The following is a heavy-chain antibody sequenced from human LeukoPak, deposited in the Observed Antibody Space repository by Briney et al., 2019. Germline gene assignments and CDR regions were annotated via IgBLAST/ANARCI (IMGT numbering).Heavy chain of an antibody. V-gene: IGHV3-23*01. CDR1: GFTFSSYA. D-gene: IGHD1-26*01. Sequence: GGSLRLSCGASGFTFSSYAMSWVRQAPGKGLEWVSGISGSDGYTYYADSVKGRFTVSRDNSKNTLYLQMNSLRAEDTAVYYCAKHAQFGATLDYWGQGTLVTVSS. CDR3: AKHAQFGATLDY. CDR2: ISGSDGYT. J-gene: IGHJ4*02.